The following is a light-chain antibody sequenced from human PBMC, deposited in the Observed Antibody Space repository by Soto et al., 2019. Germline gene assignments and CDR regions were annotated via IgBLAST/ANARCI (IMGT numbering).Light chain of an antibody. CDR3: SSYTSSSTLV. CDR2: EVS. Sequence: QSVLTQPASVSGSPGQSITISCTGTSSDVGGYNYVSWYQQHPGKAPKLMIYEVSNRPSGTSNRFSGSRSGNTASLTISGLQAEDEAEYCCSSYTSSSTLVFGTGTKVTVL. V-gene: IGLV2-14*01. CDR1: SSDVGGYNY. J-gene: IGLJ1*01.